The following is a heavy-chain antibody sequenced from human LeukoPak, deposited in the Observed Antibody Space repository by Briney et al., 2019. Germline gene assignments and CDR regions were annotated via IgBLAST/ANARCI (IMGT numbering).Heavy chain of an antibody. CDR3: ARSSVNWFDP. J-gene: IGHJ5*02. V-gene: IGHV5-51*01. Sequence: KPGESLKISCKGSGYSFTNYWIGWVRQMPGKGLEWMGIIFPGDSHTRYSPSFQGQVTMSADKSISAAYLQWSSLRASDTAMYYCARSSVNWFDPWGQGTLVTVSS. CDR2: IFPGDSHT. CDR1: GYSFTNYW. D-gene: IGHD3-3*01.